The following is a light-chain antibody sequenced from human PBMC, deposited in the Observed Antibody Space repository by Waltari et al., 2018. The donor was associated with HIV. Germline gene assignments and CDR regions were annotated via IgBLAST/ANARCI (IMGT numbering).Light chain of an antibody. CDR1: SSDVGGYNY. V-gene: IGLV2-11*01. CDR2: DVS. J-gene: IGLJ2*01. Sequence: QSALTQPRSVSGSPGQSVTISCTGPSSDVGGYNYVSWYQQHPGKAPKLLIYDVSKRPSGVPDRFSGSKSGNTASLTISALQAEDEADYYCCSYAGSYTLVFGGGTKLTVL. CDR3: CSYAGSYTLV.